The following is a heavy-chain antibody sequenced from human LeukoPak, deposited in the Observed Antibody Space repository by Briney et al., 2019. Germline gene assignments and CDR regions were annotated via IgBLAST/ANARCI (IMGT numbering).Heavy chain of an antibody. CDR1: GGTFSSYA. J-gene: IGHJ6*02. Sequence: SVKVSCKASGGTFSSYAISWVRQAPGQGLEWMGRIIPILGIANYAQKFQGRVTITADKSTSTAYMELSRLRSEDTAVYYCARDRLMGTRVYYYYGMDVWGQGTTVTVSS. CDR3: ARDRLMGTRVYYYYGMDV. V-gene: IGHV1-69*04. D-gene: IGHD2-2*01. CDR2: IIPILGIA.